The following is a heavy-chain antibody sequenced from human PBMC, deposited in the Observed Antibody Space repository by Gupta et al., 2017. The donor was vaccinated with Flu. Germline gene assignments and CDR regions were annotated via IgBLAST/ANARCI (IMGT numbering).Heavy chain of an antibody. V-gene: IGHV3-74*01. J-gene: IGHJ4*02. CDR1: GFAFSHSW. Sequence: EVQMVESGGGLVLPGGSLRLTCATSGFAFSHSWMHWVRQVPGKGLTWVSEINDDGSITTYAPSVKGRFTISRDNAMNTLYLQMNSLTAEDSAVYYCTALAAPTDYWGQGTLVTVSS. D-gene: IGHD6-6*01. CDR2: INDDGSIT. CDR3: TALAAPTDY.